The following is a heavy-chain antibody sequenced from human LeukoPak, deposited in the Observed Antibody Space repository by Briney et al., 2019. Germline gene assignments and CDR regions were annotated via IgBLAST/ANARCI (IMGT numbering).Heavy chain of an antibody. CDR3: ARGGTYYGSIDY. J-gene: IGHJ4*02. Sequence: GGSLRLSCAASGFTFSSYWLYWVRQAPGKGLVWVSRINSDGSSTSYADSVKGRFTISRDNAKKSLYVEMNSLRAEDTAVYYCARGGTYYGSIDYWGQGTLVTVSS. CDR2: INSDGSST. CDR1: GFTFSSYW. D-gene: IGHD1-26*01. V-gene: IGHV3-74*01.